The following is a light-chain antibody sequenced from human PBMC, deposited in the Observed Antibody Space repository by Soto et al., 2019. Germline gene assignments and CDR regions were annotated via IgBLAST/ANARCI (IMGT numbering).Light chain of an antibody. CDR3: QQFTSYSSLT. CDR1: QNIGRW. CDR2: DAS. Sequence: DMQMTQSPSTLSASVGDTVTITCRASQNIGRWLAWYQQKPGKAPKLLIYDASNLESGVPSRISGSGSGTEFTLTISSLQPDDFATYYCQQFTSYSSLTFGPGTKVHIK. J-gene: IGKJ3*01. V-gene: IGKV1-5*01.